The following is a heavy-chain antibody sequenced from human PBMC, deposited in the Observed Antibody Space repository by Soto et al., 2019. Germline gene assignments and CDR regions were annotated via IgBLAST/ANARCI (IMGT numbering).Heavy chain of an antibody. CDR2: IYYSGST. CDR3: AREVVAGRTTYNWFDP. V-gene: IGHV4-31*03. D-gene: IGHD2-2*01. Sequence: SETLSLTCTVSGGSISSGGYYWSWIRQHPGKGLEWIGYIYYSGSTYYNPSLKSRVTISVDTSKNQFSLKLCSVTAADTAVYYCAREVVAGRTTYNWFDPWGQGTLVTVSS. CDR1: GGSISSGGYY. J-gene: IGHJ5*02.